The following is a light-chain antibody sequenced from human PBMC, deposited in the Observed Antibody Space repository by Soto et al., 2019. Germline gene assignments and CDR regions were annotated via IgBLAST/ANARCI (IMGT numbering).Light chain of an antibody. CDR2: AAS. Sequence: DIQMTQSPSSLSASVGDRVTITCRASQSISSYLNWYQQKPGKAPKLLIYAASILQSGVPSRFSGIGSGTDFTLTISSLQPEDFATYYCQQSYTTPWTFGQGTKVEIK. J-gene: IGKJ1*01. CDR1: QSISSY. V-gene: IGKV1-39*01. CDR3: QQSYTTPWT.